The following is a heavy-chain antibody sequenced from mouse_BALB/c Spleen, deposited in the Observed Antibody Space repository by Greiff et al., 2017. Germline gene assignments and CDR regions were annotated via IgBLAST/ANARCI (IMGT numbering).Heavy chain of an antibody. D-gene: IGHD2-4*01. Sequence: EVMLVESGGGLVKPGGSLKLSCAASGFTFSSYAMSWVRQTPEKRLEWVATISSGGSYTYYPDSVKGRFTISRDNAKNTLYLQMSSLRSEDTAMYYCARQDYDYDGFAYWGQGTLVTVS. CDR1: GFTFSSYA. V-gene: IGHV5-9-3*01. CDR2: ISSGGSYT. J-gene: IGHJ3*01. CDR3: ARQDYDYDGFAY.